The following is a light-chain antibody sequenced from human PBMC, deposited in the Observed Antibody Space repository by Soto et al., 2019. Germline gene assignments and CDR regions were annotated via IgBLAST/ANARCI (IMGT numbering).Light chain of an antibody. CDR2: DVS. Sequence: QSALTQPASVSGSPGQSITISCTGTSSDVGTYNYVSWYQQHPGKAPKVMIYDVSNRPSGVSNRFSGSKSGNTASLTISGLQAEDEADYYCSSYTGRSTSVIFGGGTKVTVL. V-gene: IGLV2-14*03. J-gene: IGLJ2*01. CDR1: SSDVGTYNY. CDR3: SSYTGRSTSVI.